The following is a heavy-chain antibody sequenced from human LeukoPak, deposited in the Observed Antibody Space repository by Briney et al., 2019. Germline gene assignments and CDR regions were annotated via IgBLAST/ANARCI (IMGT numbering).Heavy chain of an antibody. J-gene: IGHJ4*02. V-gene: IGHV1-3*01. Sequence: ASVKVSCKVSGYTFTSYAMHWVRQAPRQRLEWMGWINAGNGNTKYSQKFQGRVTITRDTSASTAYMELSSLRSEDTAVYYCARGMRGAAAIFNYWGQGTLVTVSS. CDR3: ARGMRGAAAIFNY. D-gene: IGHD6-13*01. CDR1: GYTFTSYA. CDR2: INAGNGNT.